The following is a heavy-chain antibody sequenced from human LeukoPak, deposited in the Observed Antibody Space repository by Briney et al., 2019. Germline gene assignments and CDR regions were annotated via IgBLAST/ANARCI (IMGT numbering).Heavy chain of an antibody. CDR2: LYYSGST. J-gene: IGHJ4*02. CDR3: ATSSGYSSAFFDS. V-gene: IGHV4-39*01. D-gene: IGHD6-19*01. CDR1: GGSFSGYY. Sequence: SETLSLTCAVYGGSFSGYYWGWIRQPPGKGLEWIGSLYYSGSTYYNPSLKSRVTISVDTSKNQFSLKVSSVTAADTAVYYCATSSGYSSAFFDSWGQGTLVTVSS.